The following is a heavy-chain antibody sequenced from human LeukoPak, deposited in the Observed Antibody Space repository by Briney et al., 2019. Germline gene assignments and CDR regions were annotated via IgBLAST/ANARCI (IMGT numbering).Heavy chain of an antibody. Sequence: PGGSLGLSCAASGFTFSMFDMHWVRQAPGKGLEWLAVISSDGINKKYADSVKGRFTSSRGNSKNTVHLQMNNLRPDDTAIYYCARDSSVVRYFDWSDYFDYWGQGTVVTVSS. CDR1: GFTFSMFD. CDR3: ARDSSVVRYFDWSDYFDY. V-gene: IGHV3-30*03. CDR2: ISSDGINK. D-gene: IGHD3-9*01. J-gene: IGHJ4*02.